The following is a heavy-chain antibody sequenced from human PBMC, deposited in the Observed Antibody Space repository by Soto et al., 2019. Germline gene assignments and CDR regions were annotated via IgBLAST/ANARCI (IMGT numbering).Heavy chain of an antibody. J-gene: IGHJ6*02. D-gene: IGHD6-13*01. Sequence: EVQLVESGGGLVQPGGSLRLSCAASGFTLNSFWMTWVRHAPGKGLEWVANINQDGSEKNYVESVKGRFTISSDNAKNSRYLQMNSLRAVDTAVSSCARRWYGMDVWGHGTTVTVSS. CDR1: GFTLNSFW. CDR3: ARRWYGMDV. CDR2: INQDGSEK. V-gene: IGHV3-7*01.